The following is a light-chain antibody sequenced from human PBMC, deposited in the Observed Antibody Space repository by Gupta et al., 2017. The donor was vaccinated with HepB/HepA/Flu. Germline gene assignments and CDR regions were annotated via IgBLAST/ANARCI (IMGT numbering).Light chain of an antibody. CDR1: QSVSSSY. J-gene: IGKJ1*01. CDR3: QQYGSSRT. CDR2: GAS. Sequence: EIVLTQSPGTLSLSPGERATLPCRASQSVSSSYLAWSQQKPGQAPRLLIYGASRRATGIPDRFSGSGSGTDFTLTISRLEPEDFAVYYCQQYGSSRTLGQGTKVEIK. V-gene: IGKV3-20*01.